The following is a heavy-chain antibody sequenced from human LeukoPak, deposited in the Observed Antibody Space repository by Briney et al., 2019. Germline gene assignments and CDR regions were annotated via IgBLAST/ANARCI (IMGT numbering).Heavy chain of an antibody. Sequence: SETLSLTCAVYGGSFSGHYWSWIRQPPGKGLEWIGEINHSGSTNYNPSLKSRVTISVDTSKNQFSLKLSSVTAADTAVYYCARVYCSSTSCYFDYWGQGTLVTVSS. J-gene: IGHJ4*02. CDR2: INHSGST. CDR3: ARVYCSSTSCYFDY. D-gene: IGHD2-2*01. CDR1: GGSFSGHY. V-gene: IGHV4-34*01.